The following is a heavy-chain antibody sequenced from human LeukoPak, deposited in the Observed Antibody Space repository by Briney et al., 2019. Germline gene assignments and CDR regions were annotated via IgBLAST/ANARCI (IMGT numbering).Heavy chain of an antibody. CDR1: GGPISSYY. V-gene: IGHV4-59*01. CDR3: ARAYSSSSPFDY. J-gene: IGHJ4*02. D-gene: IGHD6-6*01. CDR2: IYYSGST. Sequence: SETLSLTCTVPGGPISSYYWSWIRQPPGKGLEWIGYIYYSGSTNYNPSLKSRVTISVDTSKNQFSLKLSSVTAADTAVYYCARAYSSSSPFDYWGQGTLVTVSS.